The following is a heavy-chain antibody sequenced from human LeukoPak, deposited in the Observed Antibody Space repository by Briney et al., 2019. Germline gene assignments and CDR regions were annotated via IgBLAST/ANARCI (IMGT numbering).Heavy chain of an antibody. J-gene: IGHJ4*02. Sequence: GESLKISCKSSGGSFTSYWIGWVRQMPGKGLEWMGIIYPGDSNVKYSPSFQGQVTISADESINTVYLQWSSLKASDSAMYYCARHGSHFDYWGQGTLVTVSS. CDR1: GGSFTSYW. V-gene: IGHV5-51*01. CDR3: ARHGSHFDY. CDR2: IYPGDSNV.